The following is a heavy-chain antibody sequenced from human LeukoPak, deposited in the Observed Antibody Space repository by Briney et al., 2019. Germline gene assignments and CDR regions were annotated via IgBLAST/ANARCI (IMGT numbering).Heavy chain of an antibody. D-gene: IGHD1-26*01. CDR3: AKDREATFDY. CDR1: GFTFSSYG. J-gene: IGHJ4*02. Sequence: QPGGSLRLSCAASGFTFSSYGMHWARQAPGKGLEWVAFIRYDGSNKYYADSVKGRFTISRDNSKNTLYLQMNSLRAEDTAVYYCAKDREATFDYWGQGTLVTVSS. CDR2: IRYDGSNK. V-gene: IGHV3-30*02.